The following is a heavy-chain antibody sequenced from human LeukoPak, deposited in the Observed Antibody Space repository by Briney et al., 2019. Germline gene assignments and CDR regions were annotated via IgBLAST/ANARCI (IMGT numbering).Heavy chain of an antibody. CDR3: ARGAGYDSSGYFPARFDY. Sequence: SVKVSCKASGGTFSSYAISWVRQAPGQGLEWMGRIIPILGIANYAQKFQGRVTITADKSTSTAYMELSSLRSEDTAVYYCARGAGYDSSGYFPARFDYWGQGTLVTVSS. CDR1: GGTFSSYA. V-gene: IGHV1-69*04. CDR2: IIPILGIA. D-gene: IGHD3-22*01. J-gene: IGHJ4*02.